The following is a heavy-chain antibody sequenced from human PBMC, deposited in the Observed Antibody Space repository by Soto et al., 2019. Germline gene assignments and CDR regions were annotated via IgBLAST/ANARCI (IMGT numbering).Heavy chain of an antibody. Sequence: PSETLSLTCTVSGGTMSSYYWSWIRQPPGKGLEWIGYIYYSGSTNYNPSLKSRVTISVDTSKNQFSLKLSSVTAADTAVYYGARTEIRSNSIIDYWGQGSLVTVSS. CDR1: GGTMSSYY. V-gene: IGHV4-59*08. CDR3: ARTEIRSNSIIDY. J-gene: IGHJ4*02. CDR2: IYYSGST. D-gene: IGHD4-4*01.